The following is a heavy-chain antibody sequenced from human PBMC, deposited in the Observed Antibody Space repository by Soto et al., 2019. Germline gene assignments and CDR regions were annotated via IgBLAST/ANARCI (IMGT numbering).Heavy chain of an antibody. D-gene: IGHD6-6*01. V-gene: IGHV3-30*18. J-gene: IGHJ3*02. CDR3: AKDRRQLSALDM. CDR2: ISNDGNRK. Sequence: PEGSLRLSCAASGFSFSSYGMHWVRQAPGRGLEWVTVISNDGNRKYYGESVKGRFSVSRDNDKDTLYLQMNGLRPEDTGVYYCAKDRRQLSALDMWGQGTTVTVSS. CDR1: GFSFSSYG.